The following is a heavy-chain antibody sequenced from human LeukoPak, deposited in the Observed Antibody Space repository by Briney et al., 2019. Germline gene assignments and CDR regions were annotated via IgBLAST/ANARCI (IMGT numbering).Heavy chain of an antibody. Sequence: SETLSLTCAVDGWSFNDYYWNWIRQPPGKGLEWIGEVNARGDTYYHRSLKSRVTISVDTSKNQFSLRLTSMIAADTAVYYCGIGQVPAARGDNSFDPCGQGTLVTVSS. J-gene: IGHJ5*02. V-gene: IGHV4-34*01. D-gene: IGHD2-2*01. CDR3: GIGQVPAARGDNSFDP. CDR1: GWSFNDYY. CDR2: VNARGDT.